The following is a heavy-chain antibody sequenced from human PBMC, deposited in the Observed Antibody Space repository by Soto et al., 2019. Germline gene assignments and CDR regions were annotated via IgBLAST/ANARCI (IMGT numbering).Heavy chain of an antibody. D-gene: IGHD3-3*01. CDR1: GGTFSSYA. V-gene: IGHV1-69*13. CDR3: ARGGRPGGDFWSGYINPGSHAIYYYGMDV. Sequence: SVKVSCKASGGTFSSYAISWVRQAPGQGLEWMGGIIPIFGTANYAQKFQGRVTITADESTSTAYMELSSLRSEDTAVYYCARGGRPGGDFWSGYINPGSHAIYYYGMDVWGQGTTVTVSS. J-gene: IGHJ6*02. CDR2: IIPIFGTA.